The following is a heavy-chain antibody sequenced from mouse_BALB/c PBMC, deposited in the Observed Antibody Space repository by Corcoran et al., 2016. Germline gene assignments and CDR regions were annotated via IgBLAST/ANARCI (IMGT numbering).Heavy chain of an antibody. Sequence: EIQLQRTGPELVKPGASVKISCKASGYSFTDYIMLWVKQSHGKSLEWIGNINPYYGSTSYNLKFKGKATLTVDKSSSTAYMQLNSLTSEDSAVDYCARGAYDYHYAMDYWGQGTSVTVSS. CDR2: INPYYGST. J-gene: IGHJ4*01. D-gene: IGHD2-4*01. CDR3: ARGAYDYHYAMDY. CDR1: GYSFTDYI. V-gene: IGHV1-39*01.